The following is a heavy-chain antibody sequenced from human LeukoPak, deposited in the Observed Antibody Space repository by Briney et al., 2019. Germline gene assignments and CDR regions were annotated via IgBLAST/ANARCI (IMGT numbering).Heavy chain of an antibody. V-gene: IGHV4-34*01. J-gene: IGHJ4*02. Sequence: SETLSLTCAVYGGSFSGYYWSWIRQPPGKGLEWIGEINHSGSTSYNPSLKSRVTISVDTSKNQFSLKLSSVTAADTAVYYCARYPYYYGSGSYDYWGQGTLVTVSS. CDR2: INHSGST. CDR1: GGSFSGYY. CDR3: ARYPYYYGSGSYDY. D-gene: IGHD3-10*01.